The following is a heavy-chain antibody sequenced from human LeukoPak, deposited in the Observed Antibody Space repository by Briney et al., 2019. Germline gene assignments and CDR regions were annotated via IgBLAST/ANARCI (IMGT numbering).Heavy chain of an antibody. CDR3: ARDLDHYYDSSGYEDY. Sequence: GGSLRLSCAASGFTFSSYSMNWVRQAPGKGLEWVSYISSSSSTIYYADSMKGRFTISRDNAKNSLYLQMNSLRAEDTAVYYCARDLDHYYDSSGYEDYWGQGTLVTVSS. J-gene: IGHJ4*02. CDR1: GFTFSSYS. V-gene: IGHV3-48*01. CDR2: ISSSSSTI. D-gene: IGHD3-22*01.